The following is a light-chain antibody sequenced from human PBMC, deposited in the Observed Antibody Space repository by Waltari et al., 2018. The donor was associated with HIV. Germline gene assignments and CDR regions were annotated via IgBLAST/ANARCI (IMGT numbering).Light chain of an antibody. J-gene: IGLJ3*02. Sequence: QSVLPQPPSVSGHPGQSATISSSGTNSNVGITYVIWYQHLPGAAPQLLIFANDQRPLGVTDRFSGAKSGASASLAISGLRSEDEADYDCAAWADVLSAWVFGGGTKLSVL. V-gene: IGLV1-47*01. CDR1: NSNVGITY. CDR3: AAWADVLSAWV. CDR2: AND.